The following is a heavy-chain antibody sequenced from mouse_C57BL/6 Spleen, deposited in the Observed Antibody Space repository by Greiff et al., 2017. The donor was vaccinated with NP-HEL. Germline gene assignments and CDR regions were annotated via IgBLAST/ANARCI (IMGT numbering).Heavy chain of an antibody. CDR1: GFSLTSYG. Sequence: VKLMESGPGLVQPSQSLSITCTVSGFSLTSYGVHWVRQSPGKGLEWLGVIWSGGSTDYNAAFISRLSISKDNSKSQVFFKMNSLQADDTAIYYCARNPRPGTYYAMDYWGQGTSVTVSS. CDR2: IWSGGST. D-gene: IGHD4-1*01. J-gene: IGHJ4*01. V-gene: IGHV2-2*01. CDR3: ARNPRPGTYYAMDY.